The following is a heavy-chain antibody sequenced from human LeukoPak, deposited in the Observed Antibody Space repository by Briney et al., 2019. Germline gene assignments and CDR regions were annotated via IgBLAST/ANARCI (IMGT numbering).Heavy chain of an antibody. V-gene: IGHV1-18*01. Sequence: ASVKVSCKASGYTFTSYGISWVRQAPGQGLEWMGSISAYKGNTNYAQKLQGRVTMTTGTSTSTAYMELRSLRSDDTAVYYCARWDPYYYDSSGSAYFDYWGQGTLVTVSS. J-gene: IGHJ4*02. D-gene: IGHD3-22*01. CDR1: GYTFTSYG. CDR2: ISAYKGNT. CDR3: ARWDPYYYDSSGSAYFDY.